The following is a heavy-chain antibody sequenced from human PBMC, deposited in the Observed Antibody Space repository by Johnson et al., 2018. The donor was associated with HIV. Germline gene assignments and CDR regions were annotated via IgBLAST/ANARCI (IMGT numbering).Heavy chain of an antibody. CDR2: MSYDGSKK. CDR3: AGGGSDAFDI. CDR1: GFTFRAYG. J-gene: IGHJ3*02. D-gene: IGHD3-16*01. V-gene: IGHV3-30*03. Sequence: QVQLVESGGGVVQPGTSLRLSCAASGFTFRAYGMHWVRQAPGKGLEWLTLMSYDGSKKYYADSVKGRFTISRDSSKNTLYVQMKSLRAADTALYYCAGGGSDAFDIWGQGTMVTVSS.